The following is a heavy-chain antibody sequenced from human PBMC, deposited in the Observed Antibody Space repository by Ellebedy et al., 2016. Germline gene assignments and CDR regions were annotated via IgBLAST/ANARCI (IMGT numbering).Heavy chain of an antibody. J-gene: IGHJ4*02. Sequence: GESLKISCAASGFTFSDYYMSWIRQAPGKGLEWVSYISSSGSTIYYADSVKGRFTISRDNAKNSLYLQMNSLRAEDTAVYYCARVKYYYDSSGYSGTFDYWGQGTLVTVSS. CDR3: ARVKYYYDSSGYSGTFDY. CDR1: GFTFSDYY. V-gene: IGHV3-11*01. D-gene: IGHD3-22*01. CDR2: ISSSGSTI.